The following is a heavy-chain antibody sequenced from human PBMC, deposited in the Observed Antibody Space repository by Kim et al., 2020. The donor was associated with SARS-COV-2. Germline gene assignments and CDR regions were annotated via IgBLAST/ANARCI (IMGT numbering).Heavy chain of an antibody. CDR3: ARGMIVEYGMDV. J-gene: IGHJ6*02. V-gene: IGHV3-74*01. CDR2: IYNDGTRT. Sequence: GGSLRLSCEVSGFIFSNYWMHWVRQAPGKGLVWVSRIYNDGTRTFYADSEKGRFTISRDNAKNTLYLQMNSLGAEDTAVYYCARGMIVEYGMDVWGQGTTVTVSS. CDR1: GFIFSNYW. D-gene: IGHD3-22*01.